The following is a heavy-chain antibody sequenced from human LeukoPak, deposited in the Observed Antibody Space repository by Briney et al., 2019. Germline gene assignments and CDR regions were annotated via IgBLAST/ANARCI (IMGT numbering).Heavy chain of an antibody. V-gene: IGHV3-33*06. D-gene: IGHD3-16*01. CDR3: AKDRGSYGQKDGFDI. CDR1: GFTFSSYG. J-gene: IGHJ3*02. CDR2: MWNDGSNK. Sequence: GGSLRLSCVASGFTFSSYGIHWVRQAPGKGLEWVAVMWNDGSNKYYADSVKGRFTISRDNSKNTLYLQMNSLRAEDTAVYYCAKDRGSYGQKDGFDIWGRGTMVTVSS.